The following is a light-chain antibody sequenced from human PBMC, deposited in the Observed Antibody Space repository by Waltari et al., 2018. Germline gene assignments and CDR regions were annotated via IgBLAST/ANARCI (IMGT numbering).Light chain of an antibody. CDR1: QSVSRT. J-gene: IGKJ1*01. CDR3: QKYGTLPAT. Sequence: EIVLTQSPGTLSLSPGERATLSCGASQSVSRTLAWYQQKPGQAPRLLIYDASSRAPGIPDRFSGSGSGTDFSLTISRLEPEDFAVYYCQKYGTLPATFGQGTKVEIK. CDR2: DAS. V-gene: IGKV3-20*01.